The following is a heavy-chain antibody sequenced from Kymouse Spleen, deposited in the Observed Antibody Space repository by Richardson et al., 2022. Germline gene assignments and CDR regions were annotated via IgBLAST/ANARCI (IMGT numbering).Heavy chain of an antibody. D-gene: IGHD3-10*01. CDR2: ISWNSGSI. CDR3: AKGGSGSYYNEFDY. J-gene: IGHJ4*02. CDR1: GFTFDDYA. V-gene: IGHV3-9*01. Sequence: EVQLVESGGGLVQPGRSLRLSCAASGFTFDDYAMHWVRQAPGKGLEWVSGISWNSGSIGYADSVKGRFTISRDNAKNSLYLQMNSLRAEDTALYYCAKGGSGSYYNEFDYWGQGTLVTVSS.